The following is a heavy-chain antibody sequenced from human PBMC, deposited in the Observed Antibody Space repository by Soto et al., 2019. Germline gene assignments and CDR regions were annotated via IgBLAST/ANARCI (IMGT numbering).Heavy chain of an antibody. D-gene: IGHD6-6*01. CDR1: SGSLSGYY. V-gene: IGHV4-34*01. CDR2: ISPSGTT. CDR3: ARAPKVSGSAQTRPDF. J-gene: IGHJ4*02. Sequence: SETLSLTCPLYSGSLSGYYWSWIRQPPGKGLEWIGEISPSGTTNYSPSLKSRVSISVDTSKNQFSLNLTSLTAADTAVYYCARAPKVSGSAQTRPDFWGQGSLVT.